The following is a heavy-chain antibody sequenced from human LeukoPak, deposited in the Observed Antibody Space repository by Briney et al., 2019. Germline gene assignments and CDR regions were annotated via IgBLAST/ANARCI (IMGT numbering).Heavy chain of an antibody. CDR2: INPNSGGT. V-gene: IGHV1-2*02. J-gene: IGHJ4*02. CDR1: GYTFTGYY. Sequence: GASVKVSCKASGYTFTGYYKHWVRQAPGQGLEWMGWINPNSGGTNYAQKFQGRVTMTRDTSISTAYMELSRLRSDDTAVYYCARPGATTGYSSGWYSYWGQGTLVTVSS. CDR3: ARPGATTGYSSGWYSY. D-gene: IGHD6-19*01.